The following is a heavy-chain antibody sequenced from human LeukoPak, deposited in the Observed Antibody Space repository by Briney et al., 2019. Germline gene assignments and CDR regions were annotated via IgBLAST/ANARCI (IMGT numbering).Heavy chain of an antibody. CDR3: ATVLHTSMTTWAAFDT. CDR1: GLTFSNFA. D-gene: IGHD5-18*01. Sequence: GGSLRLSCAASGLTFSNFAMTWVRQTPGKGLEWVSALSASGGGTFYAPSVKGRFTISRDNSKNTVSLQMNSLRAEDTALYYCATVLHTSMTTWAAFDTWGQGTMATVSS. CDR2: LSASGGGT. J-gene: IGHJ3*02. V-gene: IGHV3-23*01.